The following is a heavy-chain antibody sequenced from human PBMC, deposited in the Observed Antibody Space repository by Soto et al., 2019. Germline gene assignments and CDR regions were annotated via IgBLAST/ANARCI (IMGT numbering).Heavy chain of an antibody. J-gene: IGHJ5*02. Sequence: GGSLRLSCAASGFTFSSYAMHWVRQAPGKGLEWVAVISYDGSNKYYADSVKGRFTISRDNSKNTLYLQMNSLRAEDTAVYYCARDGPDHWGQGTLVTVSS. V-gene: IGHV3-30-3*01. CDR3: ARDGPDH. CDR2: ISYDGSNK. CDR1: GFTFSSYA.